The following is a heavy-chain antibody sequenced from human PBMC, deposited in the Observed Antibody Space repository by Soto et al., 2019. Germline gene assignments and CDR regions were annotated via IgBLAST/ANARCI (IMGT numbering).Heavy chain of an antibody. CDR2: IYYSGST. D-gene: IGHD3-3*01. CDR3: AGSAYYDFWSGYYYYYYYGMDV. CDR1: GGSISSYY. V-gene: IGHV4-59*01. J-gene: IGHJ6*02. Sequence: SETLSLTCTVSGGSISSYYWSWIRQPPGKGLEWIGYIYYSGSTNYNPSLKSRVTISVDTSKNQFSLKLSSVTAADTAVYYCAGSAYYDFWSGYYYYYYYGMDVWGQGTTVTVSS.